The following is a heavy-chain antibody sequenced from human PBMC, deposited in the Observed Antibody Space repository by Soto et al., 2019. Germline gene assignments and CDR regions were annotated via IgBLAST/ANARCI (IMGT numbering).Heavy chain of an antibody. CDR3: ARSGNDRKSYYYYYYMDV. Sequence: GGSLRLSCAASGFTFSDYYMSWIRQAPGKGLEWVSYISSSGSTIYYADSVKGRFTISRDNAKNSLYLQMNSLRAEDTAVYYCARSGNDRKSYYYYYYMDVWGKGTTVTVSS. J-gene: IGHJ6*03. D-gene: IGHD1-1*01. CDR2: ISSSGSTI. V-gene: IGHV3-11*01. CDR1: GFTFSDYY.